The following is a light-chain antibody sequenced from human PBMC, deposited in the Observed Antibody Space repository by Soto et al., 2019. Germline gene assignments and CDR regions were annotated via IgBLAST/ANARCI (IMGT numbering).Light chain of an antibody. Sequence: DFQMTQSPSTLSASVGDRVTITCRASQNIRSRLAWFQQKPGKAPKLLIYAATNLQNGVPSRFSGSGSGTDFTLTIDSLQPEDFATYYCQQANSLPITYGQGTRLEIK. CDR3: QQANSLPIT. CDR2: AAT. J-gene: IGKJ5*01. CDR1: QNIRSR. V-gene: IGKV1-12*01.